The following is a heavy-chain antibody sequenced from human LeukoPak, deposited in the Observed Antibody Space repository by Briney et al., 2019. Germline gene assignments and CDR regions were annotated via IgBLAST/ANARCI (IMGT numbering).Heavy chain of an antibody. J-gene: IGHJ4*02. D-gene: IGHD6-19*01. CDR2: IYHSGST. CDR3: ATTAEWLGTYYFDY. CDR1: GGSISSGGYS. V-gene: IGHV4-30-2*01. Sequence: NPSETLSLTCAVSGGSISSGGYSWSWIRQPPGKGLEWIGYIYHSGSTYYNPSLKSRVTISVDRSKNQFSLKLTSVTAADTAVYYCATTAEWLGTYYFDYWGQGTLVTVSS.